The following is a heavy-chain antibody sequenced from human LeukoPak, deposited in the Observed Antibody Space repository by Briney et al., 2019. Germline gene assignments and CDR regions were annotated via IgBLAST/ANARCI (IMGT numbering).Heavy chain of an antibody. CDR3: TKSVMGYCSSTSCYFDY. CDR1: GFAFNNYA. Sequence: GGSLRLSCAASGFAFNNYAMSWVRQAPGRRLEWVSIISGSGACTYNADSLKGRFTISRDNSENTLYLQMDSLGGEDTAVYYCTKSVMGYCSSTSCYFDYWGQGTLVTVSS. D-gene: IGHD2-2*01. CDR2: ISGSGACT. J-gene: IGHJ4*02. V-gene: IGHV3-23*01.